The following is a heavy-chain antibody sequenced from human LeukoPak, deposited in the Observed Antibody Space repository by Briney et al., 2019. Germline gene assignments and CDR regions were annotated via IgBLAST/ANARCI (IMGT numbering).Heavy chain of an antibody. CDR1: EYTFTSYV. V-gene: IGHV1-8*01. J-gene: IGHJ6*02. Sequence: ASVKSSGKAPEYTFTSYVINWLRQATGKGLEWMGWMTPNSGNTGYAQKFQGRVTMTRNTSISTAYMELSSLRSEDTAVYYCARWGSSWYNYYYYGMDVWGQGTTVTVSS. CDR2: MTPNSGNT. D-gene: IGHD6-13*01. CDR3: ARWGSSWYNYYYYGMDV.